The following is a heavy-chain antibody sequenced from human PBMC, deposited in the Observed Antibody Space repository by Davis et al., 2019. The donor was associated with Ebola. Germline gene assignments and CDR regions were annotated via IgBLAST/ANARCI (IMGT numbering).Heavy chain of an antibody. CDR3: ARRGYCSSTSCSPGGMDV. D-gene: IGHD2-2*01. V-gene: IGHV5-51*01. J-gene: IGHJ6*02. CDR2: IYPGDSDT. CDR1: GYIFSNYW. Sequence: GESLKISCKGSGYIFSNYWVGWVRQMPGKGLEWMGIIYPGDSDTRYSPSFQGQVTISADKSISTAYLQWNSLEASDTALYYCARRGYCSSTSCSPGGMDVWGQGTTVTVSS.